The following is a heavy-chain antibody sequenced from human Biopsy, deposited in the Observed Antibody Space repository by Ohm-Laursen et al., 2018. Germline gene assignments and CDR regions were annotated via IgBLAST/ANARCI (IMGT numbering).Heavy chain of an antibody. Sequence: SETLSLTCTVSGDSISSYYWSWIQQPPGQGLQWIGYVYYTGSTDYNPSLQSRVTISVDTSKNHFSLRLRSVTPADTAIYYCARDRGYYSDRTVPGYFDLWGRGTLVTVSS. V-gene: IGHV4-59*01. D-gene: IGHD3-22*01. CDR1: GDSISSYY. CDR3: ARDRGYYSDRTVPGYFDL. CDR2: VYYTGST. J-gene: IGHJ2*01.